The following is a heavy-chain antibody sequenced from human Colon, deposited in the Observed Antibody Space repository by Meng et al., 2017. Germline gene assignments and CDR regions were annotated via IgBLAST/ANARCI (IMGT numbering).Heavy chain of an antibody. CDR1: GGSISSGSYF. D-gene: IGHD3-16*01. J-gene: IGHJ3*02. Sequence: SETLSLTCSVSGGSISSGSYFWTWIRQPPGKGLEWIGYIYNSGSTYYNPSLKSLVTMSMDTSKNQFALNVSSETAADTAVYYCARALIAFDIWGQGIKVTVSS. V-gene: IGHV4-31*01. CDR2: IYNSGST. CDR3: ARALIAFDI.